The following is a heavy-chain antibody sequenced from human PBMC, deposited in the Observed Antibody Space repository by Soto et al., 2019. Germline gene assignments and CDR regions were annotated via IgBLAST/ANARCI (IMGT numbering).Heavy chain of an antibody. D-gene: IGHD2-15*01. V-gene: IGHV5-10-1*01. J-gene: IGHJ4*02. CDR2: IDPSDSYT. CDR1: GYSFTSYW. Sequence: GESLKISCNGSGYSFTSYWISWVRQMPWKGLEWMGRIDPSDSYTNYSPSFQGHVTISADKSIGTAYLQWSSLKASDTAMYYCARHEVVVVAATTLFDYWGQGTLVTVSS. CDR3: ARHEVVVVAATTLFDY.